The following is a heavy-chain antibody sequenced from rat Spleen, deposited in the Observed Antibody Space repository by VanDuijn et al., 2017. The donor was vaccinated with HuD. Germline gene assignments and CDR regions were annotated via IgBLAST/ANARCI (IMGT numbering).Heavy chain of an antibody. CDR2: ISSGGGNT. CDR1: GFTFSNYD. V-gene: IGHV5S23*01. Sequence: EVQLVESGAGLVQPGRSLKLSCAASGFTFSNYDMAWVRQAPTMGLDWVASISSGGGNTYYRDSVKGRFTLSRNNAKSTLYLQMDSLRSEDTATYYCAREVSFDYWGQGVMVTVSS. J-gene: IGHJ2*01. CDR3: AREVSFDY.